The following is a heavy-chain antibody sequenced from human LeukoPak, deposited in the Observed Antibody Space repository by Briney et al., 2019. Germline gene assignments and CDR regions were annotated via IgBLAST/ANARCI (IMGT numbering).Heavy chain of an antibody. CDR3: ARHGVDIVVVTAIRPWFDP. CDR2: IYYSGST. V-gene: IGHV4-39*01. J-gene: IGHJ5*02. D-gene: IGHD2-21*02. CDR1: GGSISSSSYY. Sequence: SETLSLTCTVSGGSISSSSYYWGWIRQPPGKGLEWIGSIYYSGSTYYNPSLKSRVTISVDTSKNQFSLKLSSVTAADTAVYYCARHGVDIVVVTAIRPWFDPWGQGTLATVSS.